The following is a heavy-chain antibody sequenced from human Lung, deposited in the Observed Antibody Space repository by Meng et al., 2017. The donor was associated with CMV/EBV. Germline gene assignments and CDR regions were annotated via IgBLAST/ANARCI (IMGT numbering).Heavy chain of an antibody. CDR3: AKDSCSGDSCFHHGINHYLES. CDR1: GFMFSNYG. J-gene: IGHJ4*02. D-gene: IGHD2-15*01. CDR2: IRFDGLNK. Sequence: GGSXRLXCAASGFMFSNYGIHWVRQAPGKGLEWVAFIRFDGLNKYSADSVKGRFTISRDDSKNTVYLQMNSLRAEDTAVYYCAKDSCSGDSCFHHGINHYLESXGQGXLVTVSS. V-gene: IGHV3-30*02.